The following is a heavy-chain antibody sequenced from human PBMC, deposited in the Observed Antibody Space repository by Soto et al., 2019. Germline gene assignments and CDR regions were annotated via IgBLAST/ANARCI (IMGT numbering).Heavy chain of an antibody. D-gene: IGHD6-6*01. J-gene: IGHJ3*02. V-gene: IGHV1-46*01. CDR3: AGDPASIAARPDAFDI. CDR1: GYTFTSYY. CDR2: INPSGGST. Sequence: GASVKVSCKASGYTFTSYYMHWVRQAPGQGLEWMGIINPSGGSTSYAQKFQGRVTMTRDTSTSTVYMELSSLRSEDTAVYYCAGDPASIAARPDAFDIWGQGTMVTVSS.